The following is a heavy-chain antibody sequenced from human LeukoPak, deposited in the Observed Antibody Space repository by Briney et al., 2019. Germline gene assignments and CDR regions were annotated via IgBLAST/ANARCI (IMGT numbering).Heavy chain of an antibody. D-gene: IGHD3-10*01. Sequence: ASVKVSCKASGHTFTGYYMHWVRQAPGQGLEWVAWISAYNGNTNYAQRVQGRLTMTTDISTSTAYMDPRSLRSDDTAVYYCARVRLSGDDAFDIWGQGTMVTVSS. CDR3: ARVRLSGDDAFDI. V-gene: IGHV1-18*04. J-gene: IGHJ3*02. CDR2: ISAYNGNT. CDR1: GHTFTGYY.